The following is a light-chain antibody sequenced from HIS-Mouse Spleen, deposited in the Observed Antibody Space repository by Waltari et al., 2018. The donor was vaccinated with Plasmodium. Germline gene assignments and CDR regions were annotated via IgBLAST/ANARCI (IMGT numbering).Light chain of an antibody. V-gene: IGKV3-20*01. CDR2: GAS. J-gene: IGKJ2*01. Sequence: EIVLTQSPGTMSLSPVERATLSCRASHSVSSSYLAWYQQKPGQAPRLLIYGASSRATGIPDRFSGSGSGTDFTLTISRLAPADFAVYYCQQYGSSPPYTFGQGTKLEIK. CDR1: HSVSSSY. CDR3: QQYGSSPPYT.